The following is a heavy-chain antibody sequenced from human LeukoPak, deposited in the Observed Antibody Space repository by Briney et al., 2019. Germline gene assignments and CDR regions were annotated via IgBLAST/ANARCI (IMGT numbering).Heavy chain of an antibody. Sequence: GESLKISCKGSGYSFTNYRIGWVRQMPGKGLEWMGVIYPADSDTRYRPSFQGQVTISADKSISTAYLQWSSLKASDTALYYCVRRGGPRYCSGGSCYYDYWGQGTLVTVSS. CDR2: IYPADSDT. V-gene: IGHV5-51*01. CDR3: VRRGGPRYCSGGSCYYDY. J-gene: IGHJ4*02. D-gene: IGHD2-15*01. CDR1: GYSFTNYR.